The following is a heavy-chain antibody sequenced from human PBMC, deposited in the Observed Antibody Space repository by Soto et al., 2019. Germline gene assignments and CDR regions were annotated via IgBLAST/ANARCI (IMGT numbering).Heavy chain of an antibody. V-gene: IGHV3-30*18. D-gene: IGHD4-17*01. CDR1: GFTFSSYG. J-gene: IGHJ4*02. CDR2: ISYDGSNK. Sequence: QVQLVESGGGVVQPGRSLRLSCAASGFTFSSYGMHWVRQAPGKGLEWVAVISYDGSNKYYEDSVKGRFTISRDNSKNTLYLQMNSLRAEDTAVYYCAKDGGATTVNELYYFDYWCQGTLVTVSS. CDR3: AKDGGATTVNELYYFDY.